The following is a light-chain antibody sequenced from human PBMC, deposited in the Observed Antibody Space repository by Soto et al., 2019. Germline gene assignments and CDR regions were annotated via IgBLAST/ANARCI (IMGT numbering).Light chain of an antibody. CDR2: DAS. J-gene: IGKJ1*01. CDR1: QRVAQC. CDR3: QRYSSSSRV. Sequence: GHRVTITCRASQRVAQCVAWYQQKPGKALKFLIYDASNLESGVPSRFSGRGSGTEFTLTSSSLQPDDFATYYCQRYSSSSRVFGQVTRV. V-gene: IGKV1-5*01.